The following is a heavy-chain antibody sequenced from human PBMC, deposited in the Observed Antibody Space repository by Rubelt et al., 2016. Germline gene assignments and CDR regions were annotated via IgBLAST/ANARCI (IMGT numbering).Heavy chain of an antibody. D-gene: IGHD4-23*01. CDR2: ISGSGGST. Sequence: EVQLVDSGGGLVQPGGSLRLSCAASGFTFSSYAMSWVRQAPGKGLEWVSAISGSGGSTYYADSVKGRFTISSDHSKNTLYLQMNSLKTEDTAVYYCTTDYGGYSLGSWGQGTLVTVSS. V-gene: IGHV3-23*04. J-gene: IGHJ5*02. CDR1: GFTFSSYA. CDR3: TTDYGGYSLGS.